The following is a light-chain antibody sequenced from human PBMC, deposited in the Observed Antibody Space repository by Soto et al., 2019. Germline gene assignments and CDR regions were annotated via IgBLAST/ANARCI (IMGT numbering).Light chain of an antibody. J-gene: IGKJ4*01. CDR3: QQRSNWPLT. CDR2: DAS. CDR1: QSVSSY. Sequence: EIVLTQSPATLSLSPGERATLSCRASQSVSSYLAWYHQKPGQAPRLLIYDASNRATGIPARFSGSGSGTDFTLTISSLEPEDFAVYYCQQRSNWPLTFGGGTKVDI. V-gene: IGKV3-11*01.